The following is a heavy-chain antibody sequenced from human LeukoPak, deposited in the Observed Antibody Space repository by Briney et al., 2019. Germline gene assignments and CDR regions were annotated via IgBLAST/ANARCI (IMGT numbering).Heavy chain of an antibody. D-gene: IGHD6-13*01. CDR2: MNPNSGNT. Sequence: ASVKVSCKASGYTFTSYDISWVRQATGQGLEWMGWMNPNSGNTGYAQKFQGRVTITRNTSISTAYMELSSLRSEDTAVYYCARGTLAAAAGFGYWGQGTLVTVSS. V-gene: IGHV1-8*03. CDR3: ARGTLAAAAGFGY. CDR1: GYTFTSYD. J-gene: IGHJ4*02.